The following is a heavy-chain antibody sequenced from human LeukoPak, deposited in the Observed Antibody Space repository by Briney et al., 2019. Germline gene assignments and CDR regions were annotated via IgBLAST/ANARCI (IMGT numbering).Heavy chain of an antibody. CDR3: ATDGIPGATTTLDY. J-gene: IGHJ4*02. CDR2: INPNSGGT. CDR1: GYTFTGYY. D-gene: IGHD1-26*01. Sequence: ASVKVSCKDSGYTFTGYYMHWVRQAPGQGLEWMGWINPNSGGTNYAQKFQGRVTMTRDTSISTAYMELSRLRSDDTAVYYCATDGIPGATTTLDYWGQGTLVTVSS. V-gene: IGHV1-2*02.